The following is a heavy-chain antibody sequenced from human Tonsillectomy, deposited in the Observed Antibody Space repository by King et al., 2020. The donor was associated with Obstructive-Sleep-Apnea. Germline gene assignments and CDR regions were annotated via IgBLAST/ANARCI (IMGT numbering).Heavy chain of an antibody. CDR2: INYSWNT. J-gene: IGHJ4*02. CDR1: GGSISSSSYY. V-gene: IGHV4-39*07. Sequence: QLQESGPGLVKPSETLSLTCTVSGGSISSSSYYWGWIRQPPGKGLEWIGSINYSWNTYYNPSLKSRVTISVDTSKNQFSLKLTSVTAADTAVYYCARDPVVVPGTDFDYWGQGTLVTVSS. CDR3: ARDPVVVPGTDFDY. D-gene: IGHD6-19*01.